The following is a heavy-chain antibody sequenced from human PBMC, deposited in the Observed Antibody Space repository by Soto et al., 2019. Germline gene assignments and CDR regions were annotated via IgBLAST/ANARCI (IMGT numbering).Heavy chain of an antibody. D-gene: IGHD3-10*02. CDR2: INSRGDST. CDR1: GFTFGSYA. CDR3: TPRITLFTVNNY. V-gene: IGHV3-23*01. J-gene: IGHJ4*02. Sequence: GGSLRLSCAASGFTFGSYAMSWVRQAPGRGLEWVSVINSRGDSTYYAAPVKGRFVISRDDSKNTLYLQMNSLKTEDTAVYYCTPRITLFTVNNYWGQGTQVTVSS.